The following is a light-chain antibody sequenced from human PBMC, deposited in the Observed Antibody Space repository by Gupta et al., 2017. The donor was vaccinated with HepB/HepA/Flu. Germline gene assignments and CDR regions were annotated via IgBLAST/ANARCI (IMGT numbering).Light chain of an antibody. CDR2: GNN. V-gene: IGLV1-44*01. J-gene: IGLJ2*01. CDR1: RSNIGSHT. CDR3: AAWDNSLYAVF. Sequence: QSVLPQPPSASETPGQRVTISCSGSRSNIGSHTVNWYQQLPGTAPKLLFYGNNQRPSGVPDRFSGSKSGTSASLAVSGLQSEDEADYYCAAWDNSLYAVFFGGGTKVTVL.